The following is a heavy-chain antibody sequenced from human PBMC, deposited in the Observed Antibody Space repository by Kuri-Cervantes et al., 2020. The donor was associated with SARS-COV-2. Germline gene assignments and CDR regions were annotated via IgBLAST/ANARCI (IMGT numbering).Heavy chain of an antibody. CDR1: GFTFSSYA. D-gene: IGHD6-13*01. J-gene: IGHJ4*02. CDR2: ISGSGGST. V-gene: IGHV3-23*01. Sequence: GESLKISCAASGFTFSSYAMSWVRQAPGKGLEWVSAISGSGGSTYYADSVKGRFTISRDNSKNTPYLQMNSLRAEDTAVYYCAKEAAAGEVHFDYWGQGTLVTVSS. CDR3: AKEAAAGEVHFDY.